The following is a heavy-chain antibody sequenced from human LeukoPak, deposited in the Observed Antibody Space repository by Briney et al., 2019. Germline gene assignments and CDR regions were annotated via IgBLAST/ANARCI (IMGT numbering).Heavy chain of an antibody. J-gene: IGHJ4*02. Sequence: GGSLRLSCAASGFTFSSYLMHWVRQAPGKALVWVSRINSDGSSKSYADSVKGRFTISRDHAKNTLYLQMNSLRAEDAAVYYCARDSPLDYIDYWGQGTLVTVSS. CDR1: GFTFSSYL. CDR3: ARDSPLDYIDY. CDR2: INSDGSSK. V-gene: IGHV3-74*01.